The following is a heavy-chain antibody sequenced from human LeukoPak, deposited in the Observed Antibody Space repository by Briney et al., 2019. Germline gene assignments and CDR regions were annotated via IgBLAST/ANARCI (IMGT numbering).Heavy chain of an antibody. CDR1: GFTFSSYW. J-gene: IGHJ4*02. CDR3: ARDATVGYDSGYCHFDD. CDR2: IKQDGSEK. D-gene: IGHD5-12*01. Sequence: PGGSLRLSCAASGFTFSSYWMTWVRQAPGKGLEWVANIKQDGSEKYYVDSVKGRFTISRENAKNSLYLQMNSLRAEDTAVYYCARDATVGYDSGYCHFDDWGQGILVTVSS. V-gene: IGHV3-7*01.